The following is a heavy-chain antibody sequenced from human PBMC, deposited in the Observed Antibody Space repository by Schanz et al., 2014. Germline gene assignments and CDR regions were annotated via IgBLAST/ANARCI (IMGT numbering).Heavy chain of an antibody. CDR3: ARDRGHGDLPGDI. CDR1: GDSISSGGYY. V-gene: IGHV4-31*03. J-gene: IGHJ3*02. Sequence: QVQLQESGPGLVKPSQTLSLTCTVSGDSISSGGYYWSWIRQHPGKGLEWIGYISYSGVTYYNPSLKSRVTISVDTSKNQFSLNLSSATAADTAVYYCARDRGHGDLPGDIWGQGTMVNVSS. D-gene: IGHD4-17*01. CDR2: ISYSGVT.